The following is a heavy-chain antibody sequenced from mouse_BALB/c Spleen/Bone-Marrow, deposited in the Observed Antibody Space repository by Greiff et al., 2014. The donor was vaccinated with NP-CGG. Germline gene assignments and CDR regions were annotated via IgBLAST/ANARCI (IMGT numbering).Heavy chain of an antibody. CDR3: ARDKNYGSYWYFDV. CDR2: IRNKANGYTT. D-gene: IGHD2-1*01. CDR1: GFTFTDYY. V-gene: IGHV7-3*02. Sequence: DVMLVESGGGLVQPGGSLRLSCATSGFTFTDYYMRWVRQPPGKALEWLGFIRNKANGYTTEYSASVKGRFTISRDNSQIILYLQMNTLRAEDSATYYCARDKNYGSYWYFDVWGAGTTVTVSS. J-gene: IGHJ1*01.